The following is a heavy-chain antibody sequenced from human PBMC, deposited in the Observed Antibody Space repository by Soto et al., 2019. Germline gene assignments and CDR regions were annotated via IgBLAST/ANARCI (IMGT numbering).Heavy chain of an antibody. V-gene: IGHV3-15*01. CDR1: GFSGSNAW. CDR3: TTVGAPDY. CDR2: IKSNIDGGTA. D-gene: IGHD1-26*01. Sequence: PWWSLRLSCEGSGFSGSNAWISWVRQPPGKGLEWVGRIKSNIDGGTADFAAPVRGRFTLSRGDSDNTVHLQMNGLKVEDTAMYYCTTVGAPDYWGLGTLVTAPQ. J-gene: IGHJ4*02.